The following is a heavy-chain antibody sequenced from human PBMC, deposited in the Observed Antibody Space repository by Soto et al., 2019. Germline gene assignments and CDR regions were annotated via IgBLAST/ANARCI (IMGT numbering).Heavy chain of an antibody. CDR1: GGSISSYY. V-gene: IGHV4-59*01. D-gene: IGHD7-27*01. CDR3: ARSPNTYYYYYGMDV. Sequence: AETLSLTCTVSGGSISSYYWIWVRQPPGKGLEWIVYIYYSGSTNYNPSLKSRVTISVDTSKNQFSLKLSSVTAADTAVYYCARSPNTYYYYYGMDVWGQGTTVTVSS. CDR2: IYYSGST. J-gene: IGHJ6*02.